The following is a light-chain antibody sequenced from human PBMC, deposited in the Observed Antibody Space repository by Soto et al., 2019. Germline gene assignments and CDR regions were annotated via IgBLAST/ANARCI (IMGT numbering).Light chain of an antibody. CDR2: GAS. Sequence: EIVLTQSPATLSLSPGERATLSCRASQSISSTYLAWYQQKPGQAPRLVIYGASSRASGIPDKFSGFGSGTDFTLTFSRLEPEDSAVYYCQQYGSSPPFTFGPGTKVDIK. V-gene: IGKV3-20*01. J-gene: IGKJ3*01. CDR3: QQYGSSPPFT. CDR1: QSISSTY.